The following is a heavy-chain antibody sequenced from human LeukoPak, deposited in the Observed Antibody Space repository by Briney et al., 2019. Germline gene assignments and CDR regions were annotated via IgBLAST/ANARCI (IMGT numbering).Heavy chain of an antibody. D-gene: IGHD5-18*01. CDR2: KWKDGSKK. V-gene: IGHV3-33*01. CDR1: GFPFSSFG. CDR3: ARDVDTSSHSSQLDP. J-gene: IGHJ5*02. Sequence: GRSLRLSCAAPGFPFSSFGMHWVRQTPGEGLEWVAVKWKDGSKKYYVDTVKGRFTISRDSSKNTVYLQMNSLRDEDTAVYYCARDVDTSSHSSQLDPWGQGTLVTVSS.